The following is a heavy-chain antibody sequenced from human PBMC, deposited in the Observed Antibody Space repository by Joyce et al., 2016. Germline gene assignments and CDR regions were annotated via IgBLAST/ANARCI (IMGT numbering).Heavy chain of an antibody. CDR1: GDSIGNYH. Sequence: QVQLQESGPRLVKPSETLSLICTVSGDSIGNYHWSWIRQPSGKGLELIGYIYYHGATTYNPSLKSRVTRSKDTSKNQFSLKLSSVTPADTAVYYCARHGGGAYSWFDPWGQGTLVSVSS. D-gene: IGHD3-16*01. CDR2: IYYHGAT. V-gene: IGHV4-59*08. CDR3: ARHGGGAYSWFDP. J-gene: IGHJ5*02.